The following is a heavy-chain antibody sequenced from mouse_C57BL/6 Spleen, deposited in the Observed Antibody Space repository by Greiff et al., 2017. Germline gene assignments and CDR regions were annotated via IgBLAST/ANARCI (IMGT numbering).Heavy chain of an antibody. Sequence: VQLQQSGAELVKPGASVKLSCKASGFNIKDYYMHWVKQRTEQGLEWIGRIDPEDGETKSAPKFQGKATITADTSSNTADLQLSSLTSEDTAVYYGARTGYYDFDYWGRGTTLTVSS. V-gene: IGHV14-2*01. J-gene: IGHJ2*01. D-gene: IGHD2-3*01. CDR1: GFNIKDYY. CDR3: ARTGYYDFDY. CDR2: IDPEDGET.